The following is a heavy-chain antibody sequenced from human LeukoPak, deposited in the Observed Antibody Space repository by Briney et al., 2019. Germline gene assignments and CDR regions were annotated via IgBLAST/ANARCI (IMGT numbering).Heavy chain of an antibody. Sequence: TPETLSLTCAVYGGSFSGYYWSWIRQPPGKGLEWIGEINHSGSTNYNPSLKSRVTISVDTSKNQFSVKLSSVTAADTAVYYCARGLVVDAFDIWGQGTLVTVSS. CDR3: ARGLVVDAFDI. J-gene: IGHJ3*02. CDR1: GGSFSGYY. CDR2: INHSGST. D-gene: IGHD2-15*01. V-gene: IGHV4-34*01.